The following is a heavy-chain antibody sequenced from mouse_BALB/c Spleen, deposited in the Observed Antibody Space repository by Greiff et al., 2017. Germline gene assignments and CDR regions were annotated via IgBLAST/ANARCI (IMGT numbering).Heavy chain of an antibody. CDR1: GYTFTSYW. CDR3: ARGDSFYAMDY. J-gene: IGHJ4*01. V-gene: IGHV1-7*01. CDR2: INPSTGYT. Sequence: VQLVESGAELAKPGASVKMSCKASGYTFTSYWMHWVKQRPGQGLEWIGYINPSTGYTEYNQKFKDKATLTADKSSSTAYMQLSSLTSEDSAVYYCARGDSFYAMDYWGQGTSVTVSS.